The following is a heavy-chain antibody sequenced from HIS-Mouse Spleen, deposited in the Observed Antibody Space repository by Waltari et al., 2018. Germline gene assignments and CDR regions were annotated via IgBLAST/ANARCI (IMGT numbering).Heavy chain of an antibody. Sequence: EVQLVESGGGLVQPGGSLRLSCAASGFTFSSYWMHWVRQAPGKGLVWVSRINSDGSSTSYADSVKGRFTISRDNAKNTLYLQMNSLRAEDTAVYYCARDGRSSYSSSWYAFDIWGQGTMVTVSS. CDR2: INSDGSST. D-gene: IGHD6-13*01. CDR3: ARDGRSSYSSSWYAFDI. J-gene: IGHJ3*02. V-gene: IGHV3-74*01. CDR1: GFTFSSYW.